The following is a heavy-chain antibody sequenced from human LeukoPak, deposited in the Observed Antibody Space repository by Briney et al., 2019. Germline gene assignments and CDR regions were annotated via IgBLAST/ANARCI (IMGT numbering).Heavy chain of an antibody. V-gene: IGHV4-59*01. CDR2: IYYSGNT. CDR3: ARGTSSLDY. Sequence: PSETLSLTCTGSGVSISSYESSWIRQPPGKGLEYIGYIYYSGNTNYNPSLKSRVTISVDTSKNQFSLKLSSVTAADTAVYYCARGTSSLDYWGQGTLVTVSS. J-gene: IGHJ4*02. CDR1: GVSISSYE.